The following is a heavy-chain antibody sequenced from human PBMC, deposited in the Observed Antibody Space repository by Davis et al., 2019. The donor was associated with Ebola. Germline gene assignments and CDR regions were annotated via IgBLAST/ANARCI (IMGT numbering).Heavy chain of an antibody. CDR2: IRYDGSVT. V-gene: IGHV3-30*02. J-gene: IGHJ6*03. D-gene: IGHD3/OR15-3a*01. CDR3: ASGDGRGRSYDMDV. Sequence: GESLKISCAASGFTFSSYSMNWVRQAPGKGLEWVTFIRYDGSVTYYGDSVKGRFTISRDNAKNSLFLEMNSLRAEDTAFYYCASGDGRGRSYDMDVWGQGTTVTVSS. CDR1: GFTFSSYS.